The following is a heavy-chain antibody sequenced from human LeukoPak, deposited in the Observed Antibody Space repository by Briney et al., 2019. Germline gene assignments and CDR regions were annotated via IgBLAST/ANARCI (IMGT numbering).Heavy chain of an antibody. V-gene: IGHV3-48*03. D-gene: IGHD4-17*01. CDR3: VKASVGDLPDY. CDR2: IDSSGITI. Sequence: PGGPLRLSCEGSGFPFSSYEMNWLRQAPGKGLEWVSHIDSSGITIYYADSVKGRFTISRDNAKNSIYLQMDSLRVEDTAIYYGVKASVGDLPDYWGQGTPVTVSS. CDR1: GFPFSSYE. J-gene: IGHJ4*02.